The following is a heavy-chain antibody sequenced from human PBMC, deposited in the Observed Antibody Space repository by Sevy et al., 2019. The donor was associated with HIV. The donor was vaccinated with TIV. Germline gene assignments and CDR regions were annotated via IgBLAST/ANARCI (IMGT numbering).Heavy chain of an antibody. CDR1: GFTFSSYW. Sequence: GGSLRLSCAASGFTFSSYWMHWVRQAPGKGLVWVSHINSDGSSTTYADSVKGRFTISRDNAKNTLYLQMNSLRAEDTAMFYCAKTLQKLPFHPHYFDYWGQGTLVTVSS. CDR3: AKTLQKLPFHPHYFDY. CDR2: INSDGSST. D-gene: IGHD2-21*02. J-gene: IGHJ4*02. V-gene: IGHV3-74*01.